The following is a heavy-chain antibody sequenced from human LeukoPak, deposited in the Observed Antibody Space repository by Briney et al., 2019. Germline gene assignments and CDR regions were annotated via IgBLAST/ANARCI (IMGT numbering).Heavy chain of an antibody. V-gene: IGHV4-39*01. D-gene: IGHD3-10*01. CDR3: ARTSPLWFGGSFDY. Sequence: SETLSLTCTVSGGSISSSSYYWGWIRQPPGKGLEWIGSIYYSGSTYYNPSLKSRVTISSRVTISVDTSKNQFSLKLSSVTAADTAVYYCARTSPLWFGGSFDYWGQGTLVTVSS. CDR1: GGSISSSSYY. J-gene: IGHJ4*02. CDR2: IYYSGST.